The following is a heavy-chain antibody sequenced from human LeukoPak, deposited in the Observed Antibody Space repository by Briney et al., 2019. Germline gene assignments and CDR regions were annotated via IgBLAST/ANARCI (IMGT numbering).Heavy chain of an antibody. CDR1: GGSISSYY. J-gene: IGHJ5*02. CDR3: ARRLRLDWFDP. V-gene: IGHV4-59*08. Sequence: PSETLSLTCTVSGGSISSYYWSWIRQPPGKGLEWIGYIYYSGSTNYNPSLKSRVTISVDTSKNQFSLKLSSVTAADTAMYYCARRLRLDWFDPWGQGTLVTVSS. D-gene: IGHD6-19*01. CDR2: IYYSGST.